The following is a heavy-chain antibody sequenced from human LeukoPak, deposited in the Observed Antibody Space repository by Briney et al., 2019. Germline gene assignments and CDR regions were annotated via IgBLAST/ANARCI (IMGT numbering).Heavy chain of an antibody. CDR1: GGSISSYY. J-gene: IGHJ6*02. V-gene: IGHV4-59*01. D-gene: IGHD4-17*01. CDR2: IYYSGST. Sequence: SETLSLTCTVSGGSISSYYWSWIRQPPGKGLEWIGYIYYSGSTNYNPSLKSRVTISVDTSKNQFSLKLSSVTAADTAVYYCARANTSLDYGDSYYYYYGMDVWGQGTTVTV. CDR3: ARANTSLDYGDSYYYYYGMDV.